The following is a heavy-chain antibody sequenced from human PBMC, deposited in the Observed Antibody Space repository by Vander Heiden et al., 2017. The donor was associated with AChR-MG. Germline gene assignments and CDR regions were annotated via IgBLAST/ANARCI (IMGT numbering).Heavy chain of an antibody. CDR1: GGSISSGGYS. V-gene: IGHV4-30-2*01. Sequence: QLQLQESGSGLVKPSQTLSLTCAVSGGSISSGGYSWSWIRQPPGKGLEWIGYIYHSGSTYYNPSLKSRVTISVDRSKNQFSLKLSSVTAADTAVYYCARAVGIAAKSYYYYYYMDVWGKGTTVTVSS. D-gene: IGHD6-25*01. CDR2: IYHSGST. J-gene: IGHJ6*03. CDR3: ARAVGIAAKSYYYYYYMDV.